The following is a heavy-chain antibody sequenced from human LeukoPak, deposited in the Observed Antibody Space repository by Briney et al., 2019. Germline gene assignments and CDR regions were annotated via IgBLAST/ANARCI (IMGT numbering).Heavy chain of an antibody. V-gene: IGHV3-30-3*01. J-gene: IGHJ4*02. CDR3: ARGRPHGNDY. D-gene: IGHD4-23*01. Sequence: GGSLRLSCAASGFTFSSYAMHWVRQAPGKGLEWGAVISYDGSNKYYADSVKGRFTISRDNSKNTLYLQMNSLRAEDTAVYYCARGRPHGNDYWGQGTLVTVSS. CDR1: GFTFSSYA. CDR2: ISYDGSNK.